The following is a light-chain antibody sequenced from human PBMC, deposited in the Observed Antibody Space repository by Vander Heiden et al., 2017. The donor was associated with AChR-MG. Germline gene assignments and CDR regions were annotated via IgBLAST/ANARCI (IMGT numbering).Light chain of an antibody. CDR3: AAWDDSLNGVV. CDR2: SNN. CDR1: SSNIGSNT. J-gene: IGLJ2*01. V-gene: IGLV1-44*01. Sequence: SVLTHPPSAAGTPGQRVTISCSGSSSNIGSNTVNWYQQRPGTAPKLLIYSNNQRPSGVPGRFSGSKSGTSASLAISGLQSEDEADYYCAAWDDSLNGVVFGGGTKLTVL.